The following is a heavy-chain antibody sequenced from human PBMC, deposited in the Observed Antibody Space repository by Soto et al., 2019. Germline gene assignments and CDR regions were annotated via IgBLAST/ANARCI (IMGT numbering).Heavy chain of an antibody. Sequence: GGSLRLSCAASGFTFSSYAFHWVRQAPGKGLEWVAVISYDGSHKYYGDSVRGRFTISRDNSKNTLYLQMNSLRAEDTAVYYCARSLAFWSGIEPNNWFDPWGQGTLVTVSS. CDR3: ARSLAFWSGIEPNNWFDP. D-gene: IGHD3-3*01. J-gene: IGHJ5*02. CDR1: GFTFSSYA. CDR2: ISYDGSHK. V-gene: IGHV3-30-3*01.